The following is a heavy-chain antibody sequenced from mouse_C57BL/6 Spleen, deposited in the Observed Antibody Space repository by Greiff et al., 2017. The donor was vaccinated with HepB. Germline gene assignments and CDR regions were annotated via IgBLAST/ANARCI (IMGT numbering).Heavy chain of an antibody. CDR1: GFTFSSYG. Sequence: EVHLVESGGDLVKPGGSLKLSCAASGFTFSSYGMSWVRQTPDKRLEWVATISSGGSYTYYPDSVKGRFTISRDNAKNTLYLQMSSLKSEDTAMYYCARHEDYGSAMDYWGQGTSVTVSS. D-gene: IGHD1-1*01. V-gene: IGHV5-6*01. CDR2: ISSGGSYT. J-gene: IGHJ4*01. CDR3: ARHEDYGSAMDY.